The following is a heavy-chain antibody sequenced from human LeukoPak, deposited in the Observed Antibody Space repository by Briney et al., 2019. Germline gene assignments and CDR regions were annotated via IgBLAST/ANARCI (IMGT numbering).Heavy chain of an antibody. CDR3: ARLTRLPGVTNYGMAV. Sequence: SSETLSLTCTVSGDSVSRNNYYWGWIRQPPGRGLEWFGNIYYTGNAYYFPSLKSRVTISMDTSKNQFSLNLSSVTAADTAVYYCARLTRLPGVTNYGMAVWGQGTTVTVSS. CDR2: IYYTGNA. V-gene: IGHV4-39*07. CDR1: GDSVSRNNYY. J-gene: IGHJ6*02. D-gene: IGHD3-10*01.